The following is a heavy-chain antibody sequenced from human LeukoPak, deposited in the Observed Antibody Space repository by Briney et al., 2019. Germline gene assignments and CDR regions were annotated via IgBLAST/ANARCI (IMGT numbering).Heavy chain of an antibody. J-gene: IGHJ4*02. V-gene: IGHV4-30-4*01. CDR1: GGSISSSNW. CDR3: ARGVVVKAPLDY. D-gene: IGHD2-15*01. Sequence: PSETLSLTCAVSGGSISSSNWWSWIRQPPGKGLEWIGYIYYSGSTYYNPSLKSRVTISVDTSKNQFSLKLSSVTAADTAVYYCARGVVVKAPLDYWGQGTLVTVSS. CDR2: IYYSGST.